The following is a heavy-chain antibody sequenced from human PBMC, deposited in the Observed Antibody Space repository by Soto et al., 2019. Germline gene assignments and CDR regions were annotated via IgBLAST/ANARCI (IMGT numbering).Heavy chain of an antibody. V-gene: IGHV1-69*06. CDR2: IIPIFGTA. CDR1: GGTFSSYA. Sequence: QVQLVQSGAEVKKPGSSVKVSCKASGGTFSSYAISWVRQAPGQGLEWMGGIIPIFGTANYAQKFQGRVTITADKSTSTAYMELSSMRSEDTAVDYCARGDVVVPAAYYYYYGMDVWGQRTTVTVSS. J-gene: IGHJ6*02. CDR3: ARGDVVVPAAYYYYYGMDV. D-gene: IGHD2-2*01.